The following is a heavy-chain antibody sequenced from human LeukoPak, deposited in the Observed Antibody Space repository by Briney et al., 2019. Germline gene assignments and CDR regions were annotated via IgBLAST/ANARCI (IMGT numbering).Heavy chain of an antibody. D-gene: IGHD6-6*01. V-gene: IGHV4-39*02. CDR3: AREGSSGRYYFDY. CDR2: IYYSGST. J-gene: IGHJ4*02. Sequence: SETLSLTYTVSGGSISSSSYYWGWIRQPPGKGLEWIGSIYYSGSTHYTPSLKSRVTMSVDTSKNQLSLELSSVPAADTAVYYCAREGSSGRYYFDYWGQGTLVTVSS. CDR1: GGSISSSSYY.